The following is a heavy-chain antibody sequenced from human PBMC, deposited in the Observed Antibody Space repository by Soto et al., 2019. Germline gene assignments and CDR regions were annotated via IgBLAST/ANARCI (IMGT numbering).Heavy chain of an antibody. J-gene: IGHJ6*02. CDR2: VIPVLGVT. CDR3: ARRRYCGADCYSQYYYGMDI. Sequence: QVQLVQSGAELKKPGSSVKVSCRSGGDTFSSYTVSWVRQAPGQGLEWMGRVIPVLGVTNYARKFQGRVSITAAKSTSTAYLELRSLTSGDSAVYYCARRRYCGADCYSQYYYGMDIWGQGTTVTVSS. D-gene: IGHD2-21*02. CDR1: GDTFSSYT. V-gene: IGHV1-69*02.